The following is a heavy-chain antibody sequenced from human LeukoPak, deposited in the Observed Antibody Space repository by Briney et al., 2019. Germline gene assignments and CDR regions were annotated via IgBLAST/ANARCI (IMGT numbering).Heavy chain of an antibody. V-gene: IGHV1-18*01. CDR3: ARDIGYGSGSYYPDY. D-gene: IGHD3-10*01. CDR2: ISACNGNT. J-gene: IGHJ4*02. CDR1: GYTFTSYG. Sequence: ASVKVSCKASGYTFTSYGISWVRQAPGQGLEWMGWISACNGNTNYAQKLQGRVTMTTDTSTSTAYMELRSLRSDDTAVYYCARDIGYGSGSYYPDYWGQGTLVTVSS.